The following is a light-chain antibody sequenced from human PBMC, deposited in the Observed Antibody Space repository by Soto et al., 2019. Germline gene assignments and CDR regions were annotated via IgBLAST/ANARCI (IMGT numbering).Light chain of an antibody. CDR3: QQYNNWPQT. J-gene: IGKJ1*01. CDR2: GAS. CDR1: ESVSSN. V-gene: IGKV3-15*01. Sequence: EIVMTQSPATLSVSPGERATLSCRASESVSSNLAWNQQEPGQAPRLLIYGASTRATGIPARFSGSGSGTEFTLTISSLQSEDFAVYYCQQYNNWPQTFGQGTKVEIK.